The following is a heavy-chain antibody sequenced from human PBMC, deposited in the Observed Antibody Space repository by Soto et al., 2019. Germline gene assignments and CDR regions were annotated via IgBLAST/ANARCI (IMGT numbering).Heavy chain of an antibody. CDR3: ATDRVTFGGVIVRLGWGNFDY. J-gene: IGHJ4*02. V-gene: IGHV1-24*01. CDR1: GGTFSSYA. Sequence: GASVKVSCKASGGTFSSYAISWVRQAPGKGLEWMGGFDPEDGETIYAQKFQGRVTMTEDTSTDTAYMELSSLRSEDTAVYYCATDRVTFGGVIVRLGWGNFDYWGQGTLVTVSS. D-gene: IGHD3-16*02. CDR2: FDPEDGET.